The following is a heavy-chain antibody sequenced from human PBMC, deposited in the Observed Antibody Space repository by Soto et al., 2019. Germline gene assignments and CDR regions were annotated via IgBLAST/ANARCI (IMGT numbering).Heavy chain of an antibody. CDR2: ISSSGSTI. CDR1: GFTFSSYE. J-gene: IGHJ6*02. V-gene: IGHV3-48*03. Sequence: GSLRLSCAAFGFTFSSYEMNWVRQAPGKGLEWVSYISSSGSTIFYADSVKGRFTISRDNAKNSLYLQMNSLRAEDTAVYYCARDDGLGLAPYYGMDVWGQGTTVTVSS. CDR3: ARDDGLGLAPYYGMDV. D-gene: IGHD3-10*01.